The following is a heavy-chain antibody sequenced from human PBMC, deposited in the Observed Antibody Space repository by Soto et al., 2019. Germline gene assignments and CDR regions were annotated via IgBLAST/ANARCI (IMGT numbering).Heavy chain of an antibody. D-gene: IGHD3-10*01. CDR2: ITSSSGHI. CDR1: GFTLTTYT. Sequence: PGGSLRLSCEASGFTLTTYTMHWVRQASGKGLECVSSITSSSGHIYYADSVKGRFTISRDNARNSLYLQMNSLRAEDTAVYYCVRERGLSSFYGMDVGGQGTTVTVSS. J-gene: IGHJ6*02. V-gene: IGHV3-21*01. CDR3: VRERGLSSFYGMDV.